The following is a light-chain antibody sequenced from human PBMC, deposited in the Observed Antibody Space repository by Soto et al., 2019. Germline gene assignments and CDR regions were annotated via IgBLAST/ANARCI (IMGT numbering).Light chain of an antibody. V-gene: IGLV2-8*01. J-gene: IGLJ1*01. CDR1: STDIGGYNY. CDR2: EVN. CDR3: SSYAGSNNFV. Sequence: QSALTQPPSASGSPGQSVIISCTGTSTDIGGYNYVSWYQHHPGKAPELMIYEVNKRPSGVPDRFSGSESGNTASLTVSRLQAEDEADYYCSSYAGSNNFVFGTGTKVTVL.